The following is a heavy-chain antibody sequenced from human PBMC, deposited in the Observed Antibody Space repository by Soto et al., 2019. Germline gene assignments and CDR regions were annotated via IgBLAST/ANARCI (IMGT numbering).Heavy chain of an antibody. Sequence: GGSLRLSCAGSGFTLNDYSMNWVRQAPGKGLEWVSYLSSSRTTIYYADSVKGRFSISRDDAKNSLYLQMNSLRDDDTAVYFCVRGRSDSLMDVWGQGTTVTVS. V-gene: IGHV3-48*02. CDR1: GFTLNDYS. CDR3: VRGRSDSLMDV. J-gene: IGHJ6*02. CDR2: LSSSRTTI.